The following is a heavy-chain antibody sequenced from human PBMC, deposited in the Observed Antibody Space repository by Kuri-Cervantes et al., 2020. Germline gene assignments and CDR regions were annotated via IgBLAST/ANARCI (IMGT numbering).Heavy chain of an antibody. J-gene: IGHJ4*02. CDR1: GDSMSNDQ. CDR2: GFISGTT. V-gene: IGHV4-4*07. CDR3: ARFPGAVRGIIISYFDY. Sequence: GSLRLSCIVSGDSMSNDQWSWIRQPAGKGLEWIGRGFISGTTNYNPSLKTRVTISVDKSKNQFSLKLSSVTAADTAVYYCARFPGAVRGIIISYFDYWGQGTLVTVSS. D-gene: IGHD3-10*01.